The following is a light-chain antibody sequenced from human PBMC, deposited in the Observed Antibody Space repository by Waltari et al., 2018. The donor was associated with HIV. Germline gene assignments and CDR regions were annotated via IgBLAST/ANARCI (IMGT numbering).Light chain of an antibody. CDR3: QQYYSTPLT. Sequence: IVMTQSPDSLAASLGERATINCKSSQSVLYSSNNKNYLAWSQQKPGQPPKLLISWASNRESGVPDRFSGSGSGTDFTLTIISLQAEDVAVYYCQQYYSTPLTFGGGTKVEIE. CDR1: QSVLYSSNNKNY. V-gene: IGKV4-1*01. J-gene: IGKJ4*01. CDR2: WAS.